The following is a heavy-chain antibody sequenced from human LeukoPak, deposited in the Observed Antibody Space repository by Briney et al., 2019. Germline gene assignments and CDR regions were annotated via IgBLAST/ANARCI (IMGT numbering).Heavy chain of an antibody. CDR3: ARDISGGYDGLDV. V-gene: IGHV3-13*01. D-gene: IGHD2-15*01. Sequence: PGGSLRLSCAASGFTFSRYDMHWVRQVTGKGLEWVSAISTAGDTYYPGSVKGPFTVSRENAKNSLYLQMNSLSAGDTAVYYCARDISGGYDGLDVWGQGTTVTVSS. CDR2: ISTAGDT. CDR1: GFTFSRYD. J-gene: IGHJ6*02.